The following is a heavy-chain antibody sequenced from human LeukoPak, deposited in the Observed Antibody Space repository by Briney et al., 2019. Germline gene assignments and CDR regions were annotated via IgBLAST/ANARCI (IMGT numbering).Heavy chain of an antibody. J-gene: IGHJ4*02. Sequence: GGSLRLSCAASGFTFSSYGMHRVRQAPGKGLEWVAFIRYDGSNKYYADSVKGRFTISRDNSKNTLYLQMNSLRAEDTAAYYCAKDRGHYGSGSFLFDYWGQGTLVTVSS. V-gene: IGHV3-30*02. D-gene: IGHD3-10*01. CDR2: IRYDGSNK. CDR1: GFTFSSYG. CDR3: AKDRGHYGSGSFLFDY.